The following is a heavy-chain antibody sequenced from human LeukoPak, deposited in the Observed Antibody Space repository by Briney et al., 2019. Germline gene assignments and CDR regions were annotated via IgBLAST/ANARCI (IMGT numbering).Heavy chain of an antibody. J-gene: IGHJ4*02. D-gene: IGHD5-12*01. CDR1: GGSFSGYY. Sequence: SETLSLTCAVYGGSFSGYYWSWIRQPPGKGLEWIGEINHSGSTNYNPSLKSRVTISVDTSKNQFSLQLNSVTPEDTAVYYCARLPKDGYNLEIGYFDYWGQGTLVTVSS. CDR2: INHSGST. V-gene: IGHV4-34*01. CDR3: ARLPKDGYNLEIGYFDY.